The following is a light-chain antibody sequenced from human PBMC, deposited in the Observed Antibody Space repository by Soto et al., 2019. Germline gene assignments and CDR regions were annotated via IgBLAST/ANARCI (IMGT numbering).Light chain of an antibody. CDR2: DAS. V-gene: IGKV1-33*01. Sequence: DIQMTQSPSSLSASVGDRVTITCRASQDISNYLNWYQHRPGKAPKLLIYDASNLERGVPSRCSGTRSGTHFTFAITSLQPEDVATYYCQQSDSRPITFGQGTRLEI. CDR1: QDISNY. CDR3: QQSDSRPIT. J-gene: IGKJ5*01.